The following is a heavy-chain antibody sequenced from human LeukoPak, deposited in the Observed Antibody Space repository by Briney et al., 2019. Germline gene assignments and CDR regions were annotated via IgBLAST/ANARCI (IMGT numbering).Heavy chain of an antibody. CDR2: ISAYNGNT. Sequence: GASVKVSCKASGYTFTSYGISWVRQAPGQGLEWMGWISAYNGNTNYAQKLQGRVTMTTDTSTSTAYMELRSLRSDDTAVYYCARDLFYDILAGYYGGDFDHWGQGTLVTVSS. CDR3: ARDLFYDILAGYYGGDFDH. V-gene: IGHV1-18*01. D-gene: IGHD3-9*01. J-gene: IGHJ4*02. CDR1: GYTFTSYG.